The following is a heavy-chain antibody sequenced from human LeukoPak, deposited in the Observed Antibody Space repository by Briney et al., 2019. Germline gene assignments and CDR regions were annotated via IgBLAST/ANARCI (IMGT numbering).Heavy chain of an antibody. J-gene: IGHJ4*02. CDR1: GGSITITNYY. V-gene: IGHV4-39*07. CDR2: IYYDGST. Sequence: SETLSLTCTVSGGSITITNYYWGWIRQPPGKGLEWVGNIYYDGSTYYNPSLKSRVTISVDTSKNQFSLKLSSVTAADTAVYYCARIGYSYGYYDYWGQGTLVTVSS. CDR3: ARIGYSYGYYDY. D-gene: IGHD5-18*01.